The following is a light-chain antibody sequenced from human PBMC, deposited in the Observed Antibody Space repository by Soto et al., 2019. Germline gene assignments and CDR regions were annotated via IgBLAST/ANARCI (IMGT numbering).Light chain of an antibody. V-gene: IGLV1-40*01. Sequence: QSVLTQPPSVSGAPGQRVTISCTGSSSNIGAGYDVHWYQQLPGTAPKLLMYANSNRPSGVPDRFSGFKSGTSASLAITGLQAEDEADYYCQSYDTSLSVVFGGGTKLTVL. CDR3: QSYDTSLSVV. J-gene: IGLJ2*01. CDR1: SSNIGAGYD. CDR2: ANS.